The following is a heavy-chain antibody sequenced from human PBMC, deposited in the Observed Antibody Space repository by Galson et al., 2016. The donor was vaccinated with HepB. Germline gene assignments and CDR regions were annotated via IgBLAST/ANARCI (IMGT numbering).Heavy chain of an antibody. V-gene: IGHV4-59*01. D-gene: IGHD2-15*01. CDR3: ATGYCGGGDCYSFDY. CDR2: IYNIGST. CDR1: GDSINNYY. J-gene: IGHJ4*02. Sequence: SETLSLTCTVSGDSINNYYWSWIRQPPGKGLEWIGYIYNIGSTNYNPSLKSRVTISIDTSKNQFSLNLSSVTAADTAVDYCATGYCGGGDCYSFDYWGQGTLATVSS.